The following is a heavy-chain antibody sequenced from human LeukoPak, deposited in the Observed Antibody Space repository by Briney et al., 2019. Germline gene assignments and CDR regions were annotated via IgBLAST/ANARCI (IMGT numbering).Heavy chain of an antibody. V-gene: IGHV4-59*01. CDR3: ARVGLEGYGQWPMEYYYYYMDV. J-gene: IGHJ6*03. CDR2: IYYSGST. D-gene: IGHD6-19*01. Sequence: PSETLSLTCTVSGGSISSYHWSWIRQPPGKGLEWIGYIYYSGSTNYNPSLKSRVTISVDTSKNQFSLKLSSVTAADTAVYYCARVGLEGYGQWPMEYYYYYMDVWGKGTTVTVSS. CDR1: GGSISSYH.